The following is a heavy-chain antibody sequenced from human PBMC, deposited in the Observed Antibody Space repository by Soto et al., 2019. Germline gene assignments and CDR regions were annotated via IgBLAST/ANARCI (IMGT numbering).Heavy chain of an antibody. CDR3: ARHHQYSSSWYVDY. CDR2: IYYSGST. Sequence: PSETLSLTCRVAGGYISRSGYYWGWIRPPPGKGLEWIGSIYYSGSTYYNPSLKSRVTISVDTSKNQFSLKLSSVTAADTAVYYCARHHQYSSSWYVDYWGQGNLVTVS. CDR1: GGYISRSGYY. D-gene: IGHD6-13*01. V-gene: IGHV4-39*01. J-gene: IGHJ4*02.